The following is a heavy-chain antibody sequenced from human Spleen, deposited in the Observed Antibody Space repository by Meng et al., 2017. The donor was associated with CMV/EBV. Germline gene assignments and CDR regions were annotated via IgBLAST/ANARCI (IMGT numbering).Heavy chain of an antibody. CDR2: IYPDDSDT. CDR3: ARFVRYSSGWTDV. CDR1: GYSFTNYW. V-gene: IGHV5-51*01. D-gene: IGHD6-19*01. Sequence: GESLKISCKGSGYSFTNYWIAWVRQMPGKGLEWMGIIYPDDSDTRYSPSFQGQVTLSADKSISTAYVQWSSLKVSDTAMYYCARFVRYSSGWTDVWGQGTLVTVSS. J-gene: IGHJ4*02.